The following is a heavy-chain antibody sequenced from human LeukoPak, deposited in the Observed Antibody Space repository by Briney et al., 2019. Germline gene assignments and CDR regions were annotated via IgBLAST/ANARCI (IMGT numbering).Heavy chain of an antibody. CDR3: TSCCIPYKYYFDY. V-gene: IGHV3-30*01. Sequence: PGGSLRLSCAASGFTFSSYAMHWVRQAPGKVLEWVAVISYDGSNKYYADSVKGRFTISRDNSKNTLYLQMNSLRAEDTAVYYCTSCCIPYKYYFDYWGQGTLVTVSS. CDR1: GFTFSSYA. J-gene: IGHJ4*02. D-gene: IGHD1-1*01. CDR2: ISYDGSNK.